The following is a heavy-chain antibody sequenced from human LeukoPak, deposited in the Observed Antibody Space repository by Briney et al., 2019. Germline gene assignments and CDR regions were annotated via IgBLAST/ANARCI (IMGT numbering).Heavy chain of an antibody. CDR1: GGSISSYY. CDR3: ARTYCDTSTCYRFDS. V-gene: IGHV4-59*12. J-gene: IGHJ4*02. D-gene: IGHD2-21*01. Sequence: SETLSLTCTVSGGSISSYYWSWIRQPPGKGLEWIGYIYYSGSTNYNPSLAGRVTVSVDRSKNQFSLKMSSVTAADTAVYYCARTYCDTSTCYRFDSWGQGILVTVSS. CDR2: IYYSGST.